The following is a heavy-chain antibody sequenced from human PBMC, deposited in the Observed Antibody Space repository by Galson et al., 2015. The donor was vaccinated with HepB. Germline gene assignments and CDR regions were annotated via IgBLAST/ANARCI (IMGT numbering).Heavy chain of an antibody. CDR1: GYTFTGYY. D-gene: IGHD3-3*01. J-gene: IGHJ4*02. Sequence: SVKVSCKASGYTFTGYYMHWVRQAPGQGLEWMGWINPNSGGTNYAQKFQGRATMTRDTSISTAYMELSRLRSDDTAVYYCARGGHDFWSGYNFDYWGQGTLVTVSS. CDR3: ARGGHDFWSGYNFDY. V-gene: IGHV1-2*02. CDR2: INPNSGGT.